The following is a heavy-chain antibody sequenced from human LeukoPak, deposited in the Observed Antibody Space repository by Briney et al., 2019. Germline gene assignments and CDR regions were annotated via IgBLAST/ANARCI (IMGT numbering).Heavy chain of an antibody. CDR2: IGGSGGST. V-gene: IGHV3-23*01. CDR3: ARERRYCSGGSCYYYGMDV. CDR1: GFTFSSYA. D-gene: IGHD2-15*01. Sequence: GGSLRLSCAASGFTFSSYAMSWVRQAPGKGLEWVSAIGGSGGSTYYADSVKGRFTISRDNSKNTLYLQMNSLRAEDTAVYYCARERRYCSGGSCYYYGMDVWGQGTTVTVSS. J-gene: IGHJ6*02.